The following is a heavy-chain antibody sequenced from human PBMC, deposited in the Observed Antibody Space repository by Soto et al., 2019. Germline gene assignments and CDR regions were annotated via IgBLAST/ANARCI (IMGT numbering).Heavy chain of an antibody. Sequence: QVQLQEPGPGQVTPSETLSLTCSFSGDSVTSHYLTWIRQSPEKGLEWIGYMHYNGFSHYNPSLNSRLTISVDRSKNQFTLQLTSVTVADTAVYYCATSYCSAWYTYWGQGTQVTVSS. CDR1: GDSVTSHY. D-gene: IGHD2-15*01. V-gene: IGHV4-59*02. CDR2: MHYNGFS. CDR3: ATSYCSAWYTY. J-gene: IGHJ4*02.